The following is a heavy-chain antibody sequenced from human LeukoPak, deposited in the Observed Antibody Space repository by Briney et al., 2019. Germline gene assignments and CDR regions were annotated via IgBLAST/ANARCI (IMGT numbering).Heavy chain of an antibody. CDR2: TYTSGSI. J-gene: IGHJ4*02. CDR3: VRGGYYYGPSD. D-gene: IGHD3-10*01. Sequence: SETLSLTCTVSGGSISSGGYYWRWIRQPAGKGLEWIGRTYTSGSINYNPSLKSRVTMSVDTSKNQFSLKLRSVTAADTAVYYCVRGGYYYGPSDWGQGTLVTVSS. CDR1: GGSISSGGYY. V-gene: IGHV4-61*02.